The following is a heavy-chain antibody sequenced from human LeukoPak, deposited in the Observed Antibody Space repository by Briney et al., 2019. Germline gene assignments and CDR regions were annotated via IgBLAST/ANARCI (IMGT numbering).Heavy chain of an antibody. V-gene: IGHV1-24*01. J-gene: IGHJ4*02. CDR2: FDPEDGET. D-gene: IGHD3-22*01. CDR3: ATWNYYDSSGYYQYFDY. CDR1: GYTLTELS. Sequence: GASVKVSCKVSGYTLTELSMHWVRQAPGKGREWMGGFDPEDGETIYAQKFQGRVTMTEDTSTDTAYMELSSLRSEDTAVYYCATWNYYDSSGYYQYFDYWGQGTLVTVSS.